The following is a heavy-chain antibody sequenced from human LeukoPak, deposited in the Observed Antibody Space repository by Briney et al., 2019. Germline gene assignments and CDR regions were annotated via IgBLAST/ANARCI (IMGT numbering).Heavy chain of an antibody. V-gene: IGHV4-39*01. Sequence: SETLSLTCTVSGGSISSSSYYWGWIRQPPGKGLEWIGSIYYSGSTYYNPSLKSRVTISVDTSKNQFSLKLSSVTAADTAVYYCARLLFSSSNYYDSSGPASEEGDDYWGQGTLVTVSS. CDR2: IYYSGST. D-gene: IGHD3-22*01. CDR1: GGSISSSSYY. CDR3: ARLLFSSSNYYDSSGPASEEGDDY. J-gene: IGHJ4*02.